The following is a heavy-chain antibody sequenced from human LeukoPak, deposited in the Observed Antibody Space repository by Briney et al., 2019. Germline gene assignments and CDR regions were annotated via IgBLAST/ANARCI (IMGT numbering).Heavy chain of an antibody. D-gene: IGHD6-19*01. CDR2: ISGSGGST. J-gene: IGHJ4*02. Sequence: GGSLRLSCAASGFTFSSYAMSWVRQAPGKGLEWVSAISGSGGSTYYADSVKGRFTISRDNFKNTLYLQMNSLRAEDTAVYYCAKLPFSYSSGWSNFDYWGQGTLVTVSS. CDR3: AKLPFSYSSGWSNFDY. V-gene: IGHV3-23*01. CDR1: GFTFSSYA.